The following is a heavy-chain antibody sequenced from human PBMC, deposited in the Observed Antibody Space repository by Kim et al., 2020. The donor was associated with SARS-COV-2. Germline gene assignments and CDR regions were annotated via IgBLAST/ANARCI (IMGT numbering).Heavy chain of an antibody. CDR3: ARDWQWLAIGWFDL. V-gene: IGHV1-46*01. J-gene: IGHJ5*02. D-gene: IGHD6-19*01. Sequence: ARKSQGRGTMTRDPSTSTCYMELSSLRSEDTAVYYCARDWQWLAIGWFDLWGQGTLVTVSS.